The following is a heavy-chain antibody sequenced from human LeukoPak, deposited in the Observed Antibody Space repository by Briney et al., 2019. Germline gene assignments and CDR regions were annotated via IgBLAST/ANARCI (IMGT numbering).Heavy chain of an antibody. J-gene: IGHJ4*02. CDR1: GYTFTSNY. CDR3: ARDQEGFDY. CDR2: IYPRDGST. V-gene: IGHV1-46*01. Sequence: ASVNVSCKASGYTFTSNYIHWVRQAPGQGLEWMGMIYPRDGSTSYAQKFQGRVTVTRDTSTSTVHMELSGLRSEDTAVYYCARDQEGFDYWGQGTLVTVSS.